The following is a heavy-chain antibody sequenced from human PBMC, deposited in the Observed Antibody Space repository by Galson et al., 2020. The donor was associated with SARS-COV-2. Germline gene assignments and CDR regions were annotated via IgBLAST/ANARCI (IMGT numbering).Heavy chain of an antibody. D-gene: IGHD1-1*01. CDR2: IYYSGST. CDR1: GGSISGYY. Sequence: SETLSLTCTVSGGSISGYYWSWIRQPPGKGLEWIGYIYYSGSTNSNPSLKSRVTISVDTSKNQFSLKLSSVTAADTAVYYCARLIATTGSAHYDHWGQGTLVTVSS. J-gene: IGHJ4*02. CDR3: ARLIATTGSAHYDH. V-gene: IGHV4-59*08.